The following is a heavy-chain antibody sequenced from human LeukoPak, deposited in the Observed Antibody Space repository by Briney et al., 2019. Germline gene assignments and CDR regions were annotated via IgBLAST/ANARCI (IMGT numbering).Heavy chain of an antibody. J-gene: IGHJ4*02. V-gene: IGHV1-69*05. CDR1: GGTFSSYA. Sequence: SVKVSCKATGGTFSSYAISWVRQAPGQGLEWMGGIIPIFGTANYAQKFQGRVTITTDESTSTAYMELSSLRSEDTAGYYCARSENGYSYGSVWGQGTLVTVSS. CDR2: IIPIFGTA. CDR3: ARSENGYSYGSV. D-gene: IGHD5-18*01.